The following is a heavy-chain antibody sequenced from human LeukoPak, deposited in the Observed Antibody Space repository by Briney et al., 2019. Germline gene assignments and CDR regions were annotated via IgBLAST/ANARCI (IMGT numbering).Heavy chain of an antibody. V-gene: IGHV3-30*18. D-gene: IGHD5-18*01. CDR3: AKGYVDTDYFDY. CDR1: GFTFSSYG. J-gene: IGHJ4*02. CDR2: ISYDGSNK. Sequence: PGRSLRLSCAASGFTFSSYGMHWVRQAPGKGLEWVAVISYDGSNKYYADSVKGRFTISRDNSENTLYLQMNSLRAEDTAVYYCAKGYVDTDYFDYWGQGTLVTVSS.